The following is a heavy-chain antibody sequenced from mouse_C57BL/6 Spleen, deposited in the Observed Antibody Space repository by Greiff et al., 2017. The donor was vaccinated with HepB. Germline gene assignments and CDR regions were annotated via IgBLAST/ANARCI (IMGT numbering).Heavy chain of an antibody. CDR1: GYAFSSSW. V-gene: IGHV1-82*01. CDR3: ARWTTVVDY. D-gene: IGHD1-1*01. J-gene: IGHJ2*01. Sequence: QVHVKQSGPELVKPGASVKISCKASGYAFSSSWRDGVKQRLGKGFEWIGRIYPGEGDTNYNGKFKGKATLTADKSSSTAYMQLSSLTSEDSAVYFCARWTTVVDYWGQGTTLTVSS. CDR2: IYPGEGDT.